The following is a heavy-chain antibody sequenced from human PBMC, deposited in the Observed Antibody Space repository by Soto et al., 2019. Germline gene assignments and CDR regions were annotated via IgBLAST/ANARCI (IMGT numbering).Heavy chain of an antibody. Sequence: SETLSLTCAVYGGSFSGYYWSWIRQPPGKGLEWIGEINHSGSTNYNPSLKSRVTISVDTSKNQFSLKLSSVTAADTAVYYCARGRVTAMVDFDYWGQGTLVTVSS. J-gene: IGHJ4*02. CDR3: ARGRVTAMVDFDY. V-gene: IGHV4-34*01. CDR1: GGSFSGYY. CDR2: INHSGST. D-gene: IGHD5-18*01.